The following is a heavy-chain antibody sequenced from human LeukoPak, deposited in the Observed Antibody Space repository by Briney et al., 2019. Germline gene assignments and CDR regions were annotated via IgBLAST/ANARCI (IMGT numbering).Heavy chain of an antibody. Sequence: SETLSLTCTVSGASISSYYWNWIRQPPGKGLEWIGEINHSGSTNYNPSLKSRVTISVDTSKNQFSLKLSSVTAADTAVYYCARGAPVLRFLEWLSYGMDVWGQGTTVTVSS. V-gene: IGHV4-34*01. D-gene: IGHD3-3*01. CDR3: ARGAPVLRFLEWLSYGMDV. CDR2: INHSGST. J-gene: IGHJ6*02. CDR1: GASISSYY.